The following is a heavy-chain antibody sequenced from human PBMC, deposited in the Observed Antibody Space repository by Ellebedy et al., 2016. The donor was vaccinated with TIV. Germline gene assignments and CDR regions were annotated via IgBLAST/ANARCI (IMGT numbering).Heavy chain of an antibody. V-gene: IGHV3-73*01. CDR2: IRSKANNYAT. CDR1: GFTFSGSA. CDR3: ARDGRKEHDPYYLGMDV. Sequence: GESLKISXAASGFTFSGSAVHWVRQASGKGLEWVGRIRSKANNYATSYGASVRGRFAISRDDSKNTAYLQMNSLRAEDTAVYYCARDGRKEHDPYYLGMDVWGPGATVTVSS. D-gene: IGHD1-26*01. J-gene: IGHJ6*02.